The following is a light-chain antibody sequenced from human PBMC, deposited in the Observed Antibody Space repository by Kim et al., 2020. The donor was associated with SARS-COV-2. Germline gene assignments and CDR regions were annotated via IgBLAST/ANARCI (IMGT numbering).Light chain of an antibody. V-gene: IGLV3-21*04. CDR2: YDT. Sequence: APGDAARISCGADDIGRLGVHWYQQKPGHTPVVVIYYDTNRPSEIPERFSGSNSGNTATLTISTVEAGDEADYYCQVWDTTSDHVVFGGGTQLTVL. J-gene: IGLJ2*01. CDR3: QVWDTTSDHVV. CDR1: DIGRLG.